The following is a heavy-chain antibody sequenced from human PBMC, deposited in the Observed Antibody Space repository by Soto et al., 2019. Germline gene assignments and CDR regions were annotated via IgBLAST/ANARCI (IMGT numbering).Heavy chain of an antibody. Sequence: EVHLVESGGSVIRPGESLRLSCAASGFNFNDYGMSWVRQVPGKGLEWVSGISWSGDSRGYADSVKGRFTISRDNAKNSLHLQMNSLRAEDTALYYCARYSSGYSLYYFDYWGQGTLVTVSS. V-gene: IGHV3-20*04. J-gene: IGHJ4*02. CDR1: GFNFNDYG. CDR2: ISWSGDSR. D-gene: IGHD6-19*01. CDR3: ARYSSGYSLYYFDY.